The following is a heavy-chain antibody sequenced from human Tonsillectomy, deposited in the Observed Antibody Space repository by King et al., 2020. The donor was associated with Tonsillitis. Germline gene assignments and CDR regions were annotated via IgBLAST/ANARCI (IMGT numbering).Heavy chain of an antibody. CDR2: ISGSGGST. V-gene: IGHV3-23*04. J-gene: IGHJ4*02. CDR3: AKVGVVVVTAEMGFDS. CDR1: GFTFSSYA. Sequence: VQLVESGGGLVQPGGSLRLSCAASGFTFSSYAMSWVRQAPGKGLEWVSAISGSGGSTYYADSVKGRFTISRDNSKNTLYLQRNSRRAEDPAVYYCAKVGVVVVTAEMGFDSWGQGTLVTVSS. D-gene: IGHD2-21*02.